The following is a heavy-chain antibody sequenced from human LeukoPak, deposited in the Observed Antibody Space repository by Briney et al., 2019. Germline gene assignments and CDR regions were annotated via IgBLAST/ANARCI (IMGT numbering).Heavy chain of an antibody. CDR1: GFTFSSYS. CDR2: ISGSGGST. V-gene: IGHV3-23*01. D-gene: IGHD2-8*02. CDR3: ANTDYYYGMDV. J-gene: IGHJ6*02. Sequence: GGSLRLSCAASGFTFSSYSMNWVRQAPGKGLEWVSAISGSGGSTYYADSVKGRFTISRDNSKNTLYLQMNSLRAEDTAVYYCANTDYYYGMDVWGQGTTVTVSS.